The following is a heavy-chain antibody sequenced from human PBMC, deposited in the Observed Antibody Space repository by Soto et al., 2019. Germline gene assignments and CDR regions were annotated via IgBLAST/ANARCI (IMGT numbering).Heavy chain of an antibody. CDR1: GGTFSSYA. Sequence: QVQLVQSGAEVKKPGSSVKVSCKASGGTFSSYAISWVRQAPGQGLEWMGGIIPNFGTANYAQKFQGRVTITADESTSTAYMGLRSLRSEDTAVYYCARVSCSSTSCYTRAFDIWGQGTMVTVSS. D-gene: IGHD2-2*02. J-gene: IGHJ3*02. CDR3: ARVSCSSTSCYTRAFDI. CDR2: IIPNFGTA. V-gene: IGHV1-69*01.